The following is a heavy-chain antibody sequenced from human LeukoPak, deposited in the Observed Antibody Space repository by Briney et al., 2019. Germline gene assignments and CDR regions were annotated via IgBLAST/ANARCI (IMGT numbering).Heavy chain of an antibody. D-gene: IGHD3-22*01. CDR1: GYSISSGYY. CDR2: IYHSGST. Sequence: SETLSLTCAVSGYSISSGYYWGWIRQPPGRGLEWIGSIYHSGSTYYNPSLKSRVTISVDTSKNQFSLKLSSVTAADTAVYYCARRKSSGYYDWWGQGTLVTVSS. V-gene: IGHV4-38-2*01. CDR3: ARRKSSGYYDW. J-gene: IGHJ4*02.